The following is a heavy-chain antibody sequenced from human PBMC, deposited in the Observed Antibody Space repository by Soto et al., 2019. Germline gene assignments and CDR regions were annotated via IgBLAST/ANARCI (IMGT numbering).Heavy chain of an antibody. CDR3: VRDGTKTLRDWFDS. D-gene: IGHD1-1*01. Sequence: PXESLSLTCTVSGASIGGFYRSWIRKSAGKGLEWIGRIYATGTTDYNPSLKSRVMMSVDTSKKQFSLKLRSVTAADTAVYYCVRDGTKTLRDWFDSWGQGISVTVSS. CDR2: IYATGTT. J-gene: IGHJ5*01. V-gene: IGHV4-4*07. CDR1: GASIGGFY.